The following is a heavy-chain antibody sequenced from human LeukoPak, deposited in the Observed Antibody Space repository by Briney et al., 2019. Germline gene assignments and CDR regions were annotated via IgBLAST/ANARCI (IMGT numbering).Heavy chain of an antibody. V-gene: IGHV1-69*05. J-gene: IGHJ4*02. CDR2: NIPIFGTA. CDR3: ARVGGAARSYFDY. Sequence: SVKVSCKASGGTFSSYAISWVRQAPGQGLEWMGGNIPIFGTANYAQKFQGRVTITTDESTSTAYMELSSLRSEDPAVYYCARVGGAARSYFDYWGQGTLVTVSS. D-gene: IGHD6-6*01. CDR1: GGTFSSYA.